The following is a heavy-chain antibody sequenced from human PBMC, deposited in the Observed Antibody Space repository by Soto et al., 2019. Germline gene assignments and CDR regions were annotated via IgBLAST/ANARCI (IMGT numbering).Heavy chain of an antibody. V-gene: IGHV3-7*03. Sequence: GGSLRLSCAASGFTFSTYWMSWVRQAPGKGLEWVANIKQDGSEGHYVDSVKGRFTISRDNAKNSLYLQMNSLRAEDTAVYYCARDQVQDFDFWGQGTLVTVSS. CDR2: IKQDGSEG. CDR1: GFTFSTYW. CDR3: ARDQVQDFDF. J-gene: IGHJ4*02.